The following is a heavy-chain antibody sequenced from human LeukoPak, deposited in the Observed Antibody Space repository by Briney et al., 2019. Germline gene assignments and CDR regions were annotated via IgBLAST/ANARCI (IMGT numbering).Heavy chain of an antibody. CDR3: AKEDIVVVPAAIGAFDI. CDR1: GFTFSSYG. D-gene: IGHD2-2*01. CDR2: ISYDGSNK. V-gene: IGHV3-30*18. Sequence: GSLRLSCAASGFTFSSYGMHWVRQAPGKGLEWVAAISYDGSNKYDADSVKGRFTISRDNSKNTLYLQMNSLRAEDTAVYYCAKEDIVVVPAAIGAFDIWGQGTMVTVSS. J-gene: IGHJ3*02.